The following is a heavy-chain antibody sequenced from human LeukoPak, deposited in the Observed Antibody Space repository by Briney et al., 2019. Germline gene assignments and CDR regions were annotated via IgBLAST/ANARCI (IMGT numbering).Heavy chain of an antibody. CDR3: ARGGYYDYVWGNYWFDP. CDR1: GYTFTGYY. V-gene: IGHV1-2*02. J-gene: IGHJ5*02. Sequence: ASVKVSCKASGYTFTGYYMHWVRQAPGQGLEWMGGINPNSGGTNYAQKFQGRVTMTRDTSISTAYMELSRLRSDDTAVYYCARGGYYDYVWGNYWFDPWGQGTLVTVSS. CDR2: INPNSGGT. D-gene: IGHD3-16*01.